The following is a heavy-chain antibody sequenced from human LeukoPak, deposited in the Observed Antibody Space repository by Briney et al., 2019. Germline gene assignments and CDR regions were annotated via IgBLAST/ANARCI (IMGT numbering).Heavy chain of an antibody. D-gene: IGHD3-22*01. Sequence: PGGSLRLSCAASGLTFSDAWMTWVRQAPGKGLEWVAVIWYDGSNKYYADSVKGRFTISRDNSKNTLYLQMNSLRAEDTAVYYCASTENYYDSRALGYWGQGTLVTVSS. V-gene: IGHV3-33*08. CDR3: ASTENYYDSRALGY. J-gene: IGHJ4*02. CDR2: IWYDGSNK. CDR1: GLTFSDAW.